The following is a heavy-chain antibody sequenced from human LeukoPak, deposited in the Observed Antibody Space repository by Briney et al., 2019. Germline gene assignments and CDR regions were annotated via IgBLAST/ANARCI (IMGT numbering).Heavy chain of an antibody. CDR2: ISGSGVNT. J-gene: IGHJ4*02. Sequence: GGSLRLSCAASGFTFSSYGMHWVRQAPGKGLEWLSAISGSGVNTFYADSVKGRFTISRDNSKNTLYVQMNSLRAEDTAVYYCAKDRGTGTYFFAPLDYWGQGTLVTVSS. V-gene: IGHV3-23*01. CDR1: GFTFSSYG. CDR3: AKDRGTGTYFFAPLDY. D-gene: IGHD1-26*01.